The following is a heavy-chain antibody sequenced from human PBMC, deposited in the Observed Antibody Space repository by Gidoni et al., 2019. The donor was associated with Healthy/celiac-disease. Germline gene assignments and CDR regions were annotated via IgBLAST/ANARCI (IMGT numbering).Heavy chain of an antibody. J-gene: IGHJ4*02. CDR2: NSSSSSYI. D-gene: IGHD2-15*01. V-gene: IGHV3-21*01. CDR3: ARDVYGGKPANFDY. Sequence: EVQLVESGGGLVKPGGSLRLSCAASGFTFSSYSMSWVRQAPGKGLEWVSSNSSSSSYIYYADSGKGRFNSARDNAKNSRYLKMNSLRAEDTAVYYCARDVYGGKPANFDYWGQGTLVTVSS. CDR1: GFTFSSYS.